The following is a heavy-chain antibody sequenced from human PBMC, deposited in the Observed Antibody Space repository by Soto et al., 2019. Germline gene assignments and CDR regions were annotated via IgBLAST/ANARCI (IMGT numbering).Heavy chain of an antibody. CDR2: IIPIFGTA. CDR3: ARGGDNTPGPGYYYYYGMDV. J-gene: IGHJ6*02. Sequence: GASVKVSCKASGGTFSSYAISWVRQAPGQGLEWMGGIIPIFGTANYAQKFQGRVTITADESTSTAYMELSSLRSEDTAVYYCARGGDNTPGPGYYYYYGMDVWGQGTTVTVSS. V-gene: IGHV1-69*13. CDR1: GGTFSSYA. D-gene: IGHD3-16*01.